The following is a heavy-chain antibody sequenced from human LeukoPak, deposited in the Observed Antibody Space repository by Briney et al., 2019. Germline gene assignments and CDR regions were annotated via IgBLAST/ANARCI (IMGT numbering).Heavy chain of an antibody. Sequence: GGSLRLSCAASGFTFSSYAMSWVRQAPGKGLEWVSAISGSGGSTYYADSVKGRFTISRDNSKNTLYLQMNSLRAEDTAVYYCTPTPRITIFGVVPPGDVWGKGTTVTVSS. CDR2: ISGSGGST. D-gene: IGHD3-3*01. CDR1: GFTFSSYA. CDR3: TPTPRITIFGVVPPGDV. V-gene: IGHV3-23*01. J-gene: IGHJ6*04.